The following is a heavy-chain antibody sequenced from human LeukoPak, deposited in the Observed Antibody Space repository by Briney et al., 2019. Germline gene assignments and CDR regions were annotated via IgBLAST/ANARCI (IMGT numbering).Heavy chain of an antibody. CDR3: ARRYNWNDRWD. D-gene: IGHD1-1*01. Sequence: PSQTLSLTCTVSGGSISSGGYYWSWIRQHPGKGLEWIGYIHYSGSTYYNPSLKSRVTISVDTSKNQFSLKLSSVTAADTAFYYCARRYNWNDRWDWGQGTLVTVSP. CDR2: IHYSGST. J-gene: IGHJ4*02. V-gene: IGHV4-31*03. CDR1: GGSISSGGYY.